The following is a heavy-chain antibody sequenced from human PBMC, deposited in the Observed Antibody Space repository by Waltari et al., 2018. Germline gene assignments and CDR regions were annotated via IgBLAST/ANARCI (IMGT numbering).Heavy chain of an antibody. Sequence: QVQLVVSGGGVVPPGRSLRLSCAAYGFNFSSYGMDWVRQAPGKGLEWGAVIWNDGSNKYWADSGKGRFTISRDNSKNTLYLQMNSLRAEDTAVYYCANEGRMATEGAFDIWGQGTMVTVSS. CDR1: GFNFSSYG. J-gene: IGHJ3*02. CDR3: ANEGRMATEGAFDI. V-gene: IGHV3-33*06. D-gene: IGHD5-12*01. CDR2: IWNDGSNK.